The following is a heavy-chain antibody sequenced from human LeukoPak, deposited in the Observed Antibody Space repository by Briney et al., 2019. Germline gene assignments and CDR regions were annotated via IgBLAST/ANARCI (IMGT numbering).Heavy chain of an antibody. J-gene: IGHJ6*02. CDR3: ARYSSGWNYYYYGMDV. CDR1: GGSISSSSYY. D-gene: IGHD6-19*01. Sequence: PSETLSLTCTVSGGSISSSSYYWGWIRQPPGKGLEWIGSIYYSGSTYYNPSLKSRVTISVDTSKNQFSLKLSSVTAADTAVYYCARYSSGWNYYYYGMDVWGQATTVTVSS. CDR2: IYYSGST. V-gene: IGHV4-39*01.